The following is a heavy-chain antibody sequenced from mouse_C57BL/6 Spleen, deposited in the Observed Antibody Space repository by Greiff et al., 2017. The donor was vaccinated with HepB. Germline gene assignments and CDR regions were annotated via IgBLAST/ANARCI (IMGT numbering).Heavy chain of an antibody. V-gene: IGHV14-4*01. J-gene: IGHJ2*01. Sequence: EVQLQQSGAELVRPGASVKLSCTASGFNIKDDYMHWVKQRPEQGLEWIGWIDPENGDTEYASKFQGKATITADTSSNTAYLQLSSLTSEDTAVYYCTKGYGSSSSFDYWGQGTTLTVSS. CDR2: IDPENGDT. CDR3: TKGYGSSSSFDY. D-gene: IGHD1-1*01. CDR1: GFNIKDDY.